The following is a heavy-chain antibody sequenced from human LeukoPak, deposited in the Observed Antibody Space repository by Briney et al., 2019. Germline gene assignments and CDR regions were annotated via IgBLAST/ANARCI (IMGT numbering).Heavy chain of an antibody. CDR3: ARQTSGYYLHFDY. V-gene: IGHV3-23*01. Sequence: GGSLRLSCAASGFTFSSYAMSWVRQAPGKGLEWVSAISGSGGSTYYADSVKGRFTISRDNSKNTLYPQMNSLRAEDTAVYYCARQTSGYYLHFDYWGQGTLVTVSS. J-gene: IGHJ4*02. D-gene: IGHD3-22*01. CDR2: ISGSGGST. CDR1: GFTFSSYA.